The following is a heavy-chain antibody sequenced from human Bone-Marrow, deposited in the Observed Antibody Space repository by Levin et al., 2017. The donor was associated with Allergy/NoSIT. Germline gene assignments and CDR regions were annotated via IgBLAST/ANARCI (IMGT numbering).Heavy chain of an antibody. Sequence: GGSLRLSCDASGFTFSSYGIIWVRQAPGKGLEWISSISSDSSDLYYADSVKGRFTISRDNAKNSLNLQVSSLRAEDTAVYHCVRGIIGDVRVAHKEAFDVWGQGTMVTVSS. J-gene: IGHJ3*01. D-gene: IGHD2/OR15-2a*01. CDR3: VRGIIGDVRVAHKEAFDV. CDR1: GFTFSSYG. V-gene: IGHV3-21*01. CDR2: ISSDSSDL.